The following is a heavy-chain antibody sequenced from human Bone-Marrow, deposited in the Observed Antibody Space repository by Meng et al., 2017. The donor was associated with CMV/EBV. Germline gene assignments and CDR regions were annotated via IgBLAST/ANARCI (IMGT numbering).Heavy chain of an antibody. CDR1: GYTFTDYY. Sequence: QVQLVQSGAEVKRPGALVKVSCKASGYTFTDYYMHWVRQAPGHGLEWVGWINPNNGGTNYAQRFQGRVTMIRDTSTSTAYMELSGLRSDDTAVYYCARARTPYDLWGRGTLVTVSS. CDR3: ARARTPYDL. CDR2: INPNNGGT. J-gene: IGHJ2*01. V-gene: IGHV1-2*02.